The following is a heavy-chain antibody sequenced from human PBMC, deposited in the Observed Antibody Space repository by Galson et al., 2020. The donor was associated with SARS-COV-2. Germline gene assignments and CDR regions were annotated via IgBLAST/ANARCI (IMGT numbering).Heavy chain of an antibody. D-gene: IGHD2-15*01. CDR1: GYTLTELS. V-gene: IGHV1-24*01. Sequence: ASVKVSCKVSGYTLTELSMHWVRQAPGKGLEWMGGFDPEDGETIYAQKFQGRVTMTEDTSTDTAYMELSSLRSEDTAVYYCATARRLGYCSGGSCSPWDAFDIWGQGTMVTVSS. J-gene: IGHJ3*02. CDR2: FDPEDGET. CDR3: ATARRLGYCSGGSCSPWDAFDI.